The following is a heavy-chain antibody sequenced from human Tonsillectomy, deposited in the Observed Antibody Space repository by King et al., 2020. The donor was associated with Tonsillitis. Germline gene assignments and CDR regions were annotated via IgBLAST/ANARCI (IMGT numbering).Heavy chain of an antibody. Sequence: VQLVESGGGLVKPGGSLRLSCVASGFTFSNHDMSWIRQAPGKGLEWVSTISASRSSLSYADSVRGRFTISTDNAKNSLYLQMNSLRDDDTAIYYCARDPNWGSGYWGQGALVIVS. V-gene: IGHV3-21*06. CDR3: ARDPNWGSGY. CDR2: ISASRSSL. J-gene: IGHJ4*02. D-gene: IGHD7-27*01. CDR1: GFTFSNHD.